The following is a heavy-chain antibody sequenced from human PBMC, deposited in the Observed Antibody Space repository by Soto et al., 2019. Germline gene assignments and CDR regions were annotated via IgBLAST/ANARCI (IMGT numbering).Heavy chain of an antibody. CDR3: GTSRLYYYYGMDV. CDR1: GGSISSGGYY. V-gene: IGHV4-31*01. D-gene: IGHD6-25*01. CDR2: IYYSGST. J-gene: IGHJ6*02. Sequence: QVQLQESGPGLVKPSQTLSLTCTVSGGSISSGGYYWSSIRQPPGKGLAWIGYIYYSGSTYYNPSLKSLVTISVDTSKNQFSLKLSSVTAADTAVYYCGTSRLYYYYGMDVWGQGTTVTVSS.